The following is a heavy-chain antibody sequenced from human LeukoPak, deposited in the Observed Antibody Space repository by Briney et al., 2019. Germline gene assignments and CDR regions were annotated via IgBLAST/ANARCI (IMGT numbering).Heavy chain of an antibody. Sequence: GGSLRLSCAASGFTFSSYGMCWVRQAPGKGLEWVSAISGSGGSTYYADSVKGRFTISRDNSKNTLYLQMNSLRAEDTAVYYCAKDPGLYCSSTSCYFDYWGQGTLVTVSS. V-gene: IGHV3-23*01. CDR3: AKDPGLYCSSTSCYFDY. CDR1: GFTFSSYG. D-gene: IGHD2-2*01. CDR2: ISGSGGST. J-gene: IGHJ4*02.